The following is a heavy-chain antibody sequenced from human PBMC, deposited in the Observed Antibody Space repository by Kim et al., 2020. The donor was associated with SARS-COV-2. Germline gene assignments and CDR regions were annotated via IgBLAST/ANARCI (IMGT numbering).Heavy chain of an antibody. CDR3: ARVYADYYNHYGMDV. Sequence: GGSLRLSCAASGFTFSTYGMHWVRQAPGKGLEWVAVIWYDGTNDKYADSVKGRFTISRDNSKNTLYLQMNSLRAEDTAVYYCARVYADYYNHYGMDVWGQGTTVTVSS. J-gene: IGHJ6*02. CDR1: GFTFSTYG. D-gene: IGHD3-16*01. V-gene: IGHV3-33*01. CDR2: IWYDGTND.